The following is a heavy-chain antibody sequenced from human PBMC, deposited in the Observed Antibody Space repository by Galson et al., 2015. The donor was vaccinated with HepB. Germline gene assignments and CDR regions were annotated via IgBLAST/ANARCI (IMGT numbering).Heavy chain of an antibody. CDR3: AKKPSWQQLVRGYFDY. CDR1: GFTFSSYA. CDR2: ISGSGGST. D-gene: IGHD6-13*01. V-gene: IGHV3-23*01. J-gene: IGHJ4*02. Sequence: SLRLSCAASGFTFSSYAMSWVRQAPGKGLEWVSAISGSGGSTYYADSVKGRFTISRDNSKNTLYLQMNSLRAEDTAVYYCAKKPSWQQLVRGYFDYWGQGTLVTVSS.